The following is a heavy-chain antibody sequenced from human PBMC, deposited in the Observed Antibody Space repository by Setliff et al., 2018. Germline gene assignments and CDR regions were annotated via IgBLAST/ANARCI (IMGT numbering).Heavy chain of an antibody. CDR3: ARTCSGSGCYAGLES. J-gene: IGHJ4*02. CDR2: SRYAENYQ. CDR1: GFTISYYA. D-gene: IGHD2-15*01. V-gene: IGHV3-30-3*01. Sequence: PGGSLRLSCAASGFTISYYAIHWVRQAPGKGLEWVAVSRYAENYQYYADSVKGRFTISRDNSKNTLYLQMNSLRPEDTAVYYCARTCSGSGCYAGLESWGQGTLVTVSS.